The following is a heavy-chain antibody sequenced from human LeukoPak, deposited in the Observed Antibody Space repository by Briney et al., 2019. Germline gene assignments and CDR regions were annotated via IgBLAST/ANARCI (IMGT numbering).Heavy chain of an antibody. CDR3: ARDEELGVVVPASFDY. J-gene: IGHJ4*02. Sequence: GGSLTLSCAASGFTFSSYSMNWVRQAPGKGLEWVSSISSSSSYIYYADSVKGRFTISRDNAKNSLYLQMNSLRAEDTAVYYCARDEELGVVVPASFDYWGQGTLVTVSS. V-gene: IGHV3-21*01. CDR2: ISSSSSYI. D-gene: IGHD2-15*01. CDR1: GFTFSSYS.